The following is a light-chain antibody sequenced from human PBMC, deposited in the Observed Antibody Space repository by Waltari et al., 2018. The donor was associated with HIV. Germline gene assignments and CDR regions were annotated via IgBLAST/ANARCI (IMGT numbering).Light chain of an antibody. CDR1: SNDVGPYDY. CDR3: TSYAGSDNLML. V-gene: IGLV2-8*01. CDR2: EVY. Sequence: QSALTQPPTASGSPGQSVTISCPGTSNDVGPYDYVSWYQQHPDKAPRLIIYEVYKRPPGVPDRFSGSKSGNTASLTVSGLQAEDEADYYCTSYAGSDNLMLFGGGTKVTVL. J-gene: IGLJ2*01.